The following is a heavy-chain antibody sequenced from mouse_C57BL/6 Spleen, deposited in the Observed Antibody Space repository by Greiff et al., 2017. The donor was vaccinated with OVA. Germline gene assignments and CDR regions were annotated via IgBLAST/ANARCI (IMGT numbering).Heavy chain of an antibody. V-gene: IGHV5-4*01. D-gene: IGHD3-2*02. J-gene: IGHJ4*01. CDR2: ISDGGSYT. CDR1: GFTFSSYA. CDR3: ARELRPYYAMDY. Sequence: VQLQQSGGGLVKPGGSLKLSCAASGFTFSSYAMSWVRQTPEKRLEWVATISDGGSYTYYPDNVKGRFTISRDNAKNNLYLQMSHLKSEDTAMYYCARELRPYYAMDYWGQGTSVTVSS.